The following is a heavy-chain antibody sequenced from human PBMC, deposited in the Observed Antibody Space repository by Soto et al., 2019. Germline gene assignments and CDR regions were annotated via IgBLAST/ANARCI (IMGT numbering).Heavy chain of an antibody. J-gene: IGHJ4*02. CDR3: NPLALKYNSDWYPLSD. CDR2: IKSETDGGTI. V-gene: IGHV3-15*07. D-gene: IGHD6-19*01. CDR1: GFTFSNVW. Sequence: EVQLVESGGGLVKPGGSLRLSCAGSGFTFSNVWMNWVRQAPGKGLEWVGRIKSETDGGTIDYAAPVKGRFTISRDDSNNTLYRQMNSLKTEDTDKYYCNPLALKYNSDWYPLSDWGQGTRVTVSS.